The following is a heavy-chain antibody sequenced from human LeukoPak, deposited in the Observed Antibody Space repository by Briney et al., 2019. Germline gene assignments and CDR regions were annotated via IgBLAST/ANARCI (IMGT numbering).Heavy chain of an antibody. CDR3: ARHYGSGSFPFDY. CDR1: GGSISSYY. Sequence: SETLSLTCTVSGGSISSYYWSWIRQPPGKALVWIGYIYYSGRTKFNPSLKSRVTMSVDTSKSQFSLNLSSVTAADTAVYYCARHYGSGSFPFDYWGLGTLVTVSS. J-gene: IGHJ4*02. V-gene: IGHV4-59*08. CDR2: IYYSGRT. D-gene: IGHD3-10*01.